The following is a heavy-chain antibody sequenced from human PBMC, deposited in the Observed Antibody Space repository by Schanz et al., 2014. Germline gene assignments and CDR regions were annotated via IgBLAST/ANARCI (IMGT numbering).Heavy chain of an antibody. V-gene: IGHV3-7*01. J-gene: IGHJ4*02. CDR2: IKEDGSEK. CDR1: GFAFSSNW. CDR3: ARGVRIDY. Sequence: EVQLVESGGGLVQPGGSLRLSCAGSGFAFSSNWMNWVRQAPGKGLEWVANIKEDGSEKYYVDSVKGRFTISRDNAKNALYLQMNSLTAEDTAVYYCARGVRIDYWGQGTLVTVSS. D-gene: IGHD3-3*01.